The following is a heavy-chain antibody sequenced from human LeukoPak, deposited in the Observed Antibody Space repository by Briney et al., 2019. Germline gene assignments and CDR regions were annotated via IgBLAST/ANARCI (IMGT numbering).Heavy chain of an antibody. CDR3: ARLFYGSHFDY. D-gene: IGHD2/OR15-2a*01. J-gene: IGHJ4*02. CDR1: GGSISSSSYY. Sequence: SETLSLTCTVSGGSISSSSYYWGWIRQPPGKGLEWIGSIYYSGSTNYNPSLKSRVTISVDTSKNQFSLKLSSVTAADTAVYYCARLFYGSHFDYWGQGTLVTVSS. CDR2: IYYSGST. V-gene: IGHV4-39*07.